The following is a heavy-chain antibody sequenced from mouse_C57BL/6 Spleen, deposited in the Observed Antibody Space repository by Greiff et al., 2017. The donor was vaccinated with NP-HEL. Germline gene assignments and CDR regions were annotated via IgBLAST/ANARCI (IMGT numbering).Heavy chain of an antibody. CDR3: ARSYYGSSYRYYFDY. Sequence: QVQLQQSGAELARPGASVKLSCKASGYTFTSYGISWVKQRTGQGLEWIGEIYPRSGNTYYNEKFKGKATLTADKSSSTAYMELRSLTSEDSAVYFCARSYYGSSYRYYFDYWGQGTTLTVSS. CDR1: GYTFTSYG. J-gene: IGHJ2*01. D-gene: IGHD1-1*01. V-gene: IGHV1-81*01. CDR2: IYPRSGNT.